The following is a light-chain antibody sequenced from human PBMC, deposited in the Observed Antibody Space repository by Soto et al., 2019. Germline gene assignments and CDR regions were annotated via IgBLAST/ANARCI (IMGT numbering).Light chain of an antibody. V-gene: IGKV3-11*01. CDR1: QSVSSF. J-gene: IGKJ2*01. Sequence: EIVLTQSPATLSLSPGERATLSCRASQSVSSFLAWYQQKPGQAPRLLIYHASNRATGIPARFSGSGSGTDFTLTISSLEPEDFVVYYCQQRSNWRTFGQGTKLEIK. CDR3: QQRSNWRT. CDR2: HAS.